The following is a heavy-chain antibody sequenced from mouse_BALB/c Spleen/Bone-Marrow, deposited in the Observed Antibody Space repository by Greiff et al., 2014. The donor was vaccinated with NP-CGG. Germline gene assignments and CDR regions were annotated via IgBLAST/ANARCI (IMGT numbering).Heavy chain of an antibody. V-gene: IGHV1-7*01. CDR1: GYTFTTYW. D-gene: IGHD2-4*01. J-gene: IGHJ1*01. CDR2: INPSTGNT. CDR3: ARGLRDWYFDV. Sequence: SGAELAKPGASVKMSCKASGYTFTTYWIHWVKQRPGQGLEWIGYINPSTGNTEYNQKFRDRATLTADKSSSIPYMQLSSLTSEDSAVYYCARGLRDWYFDVWGAGTTVTVSS.